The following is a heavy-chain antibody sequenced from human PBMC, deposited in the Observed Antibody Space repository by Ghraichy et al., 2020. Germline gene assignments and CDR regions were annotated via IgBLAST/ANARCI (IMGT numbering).Heavy chain of an antibody. D-gene: IGHD6-19*01. CDR2: ISGSGGST. CDR3: AKGSVAVARRGDAFDI. Sequence: LSLTCAASGFTFSSYAMSWVRQAPGKGLEWVSAISGSGGSTYYADSVKGRFTISRDNSKNTLYLQMNSLRAEDTAVYYCAKGSVAVARRGDAFDIWGQGTMVTVSS. J-gene: IGHJ3*02. CDR1: GFTFSSYA. V-gene: IGHV3-23*01.